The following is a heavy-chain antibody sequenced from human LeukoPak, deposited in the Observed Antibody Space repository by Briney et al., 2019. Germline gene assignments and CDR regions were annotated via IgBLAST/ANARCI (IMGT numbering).Heavy chain of an antibody. Sequence: ASVKVSCKASGYTFTSYGISWVRQAPGQGLKWMGWISAYNGNTHYAPKLQGRVNMTTDTSTSTAYMELRSLRSDDTAVYYCAREAKTYYDFWSGYFSYYYYMDVWGKGTTVTVSS. J-gene: IGHJ6*03. V-gene: IGHV1-18*01. D-gene: IGHD3-3*01. CDR2: ISAYNGNT. CDR3: AREAKTYYDFWSGYFSYYYYMDV. CDR1: GYTFTSYG.